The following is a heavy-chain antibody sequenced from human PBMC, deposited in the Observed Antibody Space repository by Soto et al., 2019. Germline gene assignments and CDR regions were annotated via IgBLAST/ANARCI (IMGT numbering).Heavy chain of an antibody. D-gene: IGHD3-9*01. CDR2: IFYTGST. V-gene: IGHV4-30-4*01. J-gene: IGHJ4*02. Sequence: SETLSLTCSVSGGTINSGDYFLIWIRQPPWKGLEWIGSIFYTGSTYYSPSLKSRASMSMDTSKNLFSLRLRSLTAADTAVYYCARDTSGELRYFDWSWDYWGQGTLVTVSS. CDR3: ARDTSGELRYFDWSWDY. CDR1: GGTINSGDYF.